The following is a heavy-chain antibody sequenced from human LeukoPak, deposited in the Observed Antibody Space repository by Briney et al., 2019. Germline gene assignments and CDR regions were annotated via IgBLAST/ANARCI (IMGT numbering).Heavy chain of an antibody. Sequence: PSQTLSLTCTVSGGSISSGGYYGSWIRQHPGKGLEWIGYIYCSGSTYYNPSLKSRVTISVDTSKNQFSLKLSSVTAADTAVYYCARGGYSGYESDYWGQGTLVTVSS. V-gene: IGHV4-31*03. J-gene: IGHJ4*02. CDR2: IYCSGST. D-gene: IGHD5-12*01. CDR1: GGSISSGGYY. CDR3: ARGGYSGYESDY.